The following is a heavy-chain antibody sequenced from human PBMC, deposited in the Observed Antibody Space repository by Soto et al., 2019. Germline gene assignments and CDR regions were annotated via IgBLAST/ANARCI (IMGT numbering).Heavy chain of an antibody. CDR2: ISGSGGST. Sequence: EVQLLESGGGLVQPGGSLRLSCAASGFTFSSYAMSWVRQAPGKGLEWVSAISGSGGSTYYADSVKGRFTISRDNSKNTLYLQMNSLRAEDTAVYYCAKVEKDGGSSWYDWAVNYFDYWGQGTLVTVSS. J-gene: IGHJ4*02. CDR1: GFTFSSYA. V-gene: IGHV3-23*01. D-gene: IGHD6-13*01. CDR3: AKVEKDGGSSWYDWAVNYFDY.